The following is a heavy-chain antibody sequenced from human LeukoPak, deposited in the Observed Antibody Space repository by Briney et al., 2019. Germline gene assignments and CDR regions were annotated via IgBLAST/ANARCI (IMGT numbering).Heavy chain of an antibody. CDR1: GDSINSNSYY. CDR2: IYYSGTT. CDR3: VRGELLSYYDSSGYARPYFDY. J-gene: IGHJ4*02. V-gene: IGHV4-39*07. Sequence: PSETLSLTCTASGDSINSNSYYWGWIRQPPGKGLEWIWSIYYSGTTYYNPSLKSRVTISVDTSKNQFSLNLSSVTAADTAVYYCVRGELLSYYDSSGYARPYFDYWGQGTLVTVSS. D-gene: IGHD3-22*01.